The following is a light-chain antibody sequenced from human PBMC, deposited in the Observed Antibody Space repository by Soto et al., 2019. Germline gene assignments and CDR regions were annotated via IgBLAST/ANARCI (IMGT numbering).Light chain of an antibody. CDR1: QSVSSSY. J-gene: IGKJ1*01. V-gene: IGKV3-20*01. CDR2: GAS. CDR3: QQYGSSQWT. Sequence: EIVLTQSPGTLSLSSGERATLSCRASQSVSSSYLAWYQQKPGQAPRLLIYGASSRATGIPDRFSGSGSGTDFTLTISRLEPEDFAVYYCQQYGSSQWTFGQGTKVDIK.